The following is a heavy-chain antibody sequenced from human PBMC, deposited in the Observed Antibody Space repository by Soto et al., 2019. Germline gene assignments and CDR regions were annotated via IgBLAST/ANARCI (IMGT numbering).Heavy chain of an antibody. CDR2: IYHSGSP. CDR3: ARQIAAAGLTFDY. D-gene: IGHD6-13*01. V-gene: IGHV4-61*05. Sequence: SETLSLTCAVSGDYIGSSAYFWGWTRQSPGKGLEWIASIYHSGSPNYNPSLKSRVTISVDKSKNQFSLKLSSVTAADTAVYYCARQIAAAGLTFDYWGQGTLVTVSS. CDR1: GDYIGSSAYF. J-gene: IGHJ4*02.